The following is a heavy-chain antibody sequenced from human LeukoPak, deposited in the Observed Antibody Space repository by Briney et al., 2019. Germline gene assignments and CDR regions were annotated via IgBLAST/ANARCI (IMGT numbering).Heavy chain of an antibody. V-gene: IGHV3-7*01. J-gene: IGHJ4*02. CDR1: GFTFSSYW. CDR2: IKQDGSET. CDR3: ARGPSMTAVSAYSFDF. D-gene: IGHD2-21*01. Sequence: PGGSLRLSCAASGFTFSSYWMSWVRQAPGKGLEWVASIKQDGSETYYVDSVKGRFIISKDNAQNLLFLQMNSLRVEDTAVYFCARGPSMTAVSAYSFDFWGQGTLVTVSS.